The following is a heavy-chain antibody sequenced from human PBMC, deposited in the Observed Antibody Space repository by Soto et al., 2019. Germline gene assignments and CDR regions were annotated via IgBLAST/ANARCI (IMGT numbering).Heavy chain of an antibody. CDR1: GYTFTSYG. CDR2: ISAYNGNT. Sequence: QVQLVQSGAEVKKPGASVKVSCKASGYTFTSYGISWVRQAPGQGLEWMGWISAYNGNTNYAQKLQGRVTMTTDTSTSTAYMELRSLRSDDTAVYYCARDHYYDSSGYYYVHWFDPWGQGTLVTVSS. CDR3: ARDHYYDSSGYYYVHWFDP. D-gene: IGHD3-22*01. V-gene: IGHV1-18*04. J-gene: IGHJ5*02.